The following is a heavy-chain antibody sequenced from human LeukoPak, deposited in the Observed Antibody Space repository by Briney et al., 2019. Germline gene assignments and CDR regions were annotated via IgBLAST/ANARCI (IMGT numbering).Heavy chain of an antibody. V-gene: IGHV3-9*01. CDR2: ISWNSGSI. CDR1: GFTFDDYA. J-gene: IGHJ5*02. CDR3: VKGRWFGELLS. D-gene: IGHD3-10*01. Sequence: PGRSLRLSCTASGFTFDDYAMYWVRQAPGKGLEWVSGISWNSGSIAYADSVKGRFTISRDNAKNSLYLQMNSLRAEDTALHYCVKGRWFGELLSWGQGTLVSVSS.